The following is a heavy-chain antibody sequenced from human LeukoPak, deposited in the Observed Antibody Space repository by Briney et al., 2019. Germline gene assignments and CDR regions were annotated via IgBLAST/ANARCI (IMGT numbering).Heavy chain of an antibody. CDR1: GFTFSSYG. CDR2: ISYDGSNK. CDR3: ARVSAGKYYYYGMDV. V-gene: IGHV3-30*03. D-gene: IGHD6-13*01. J-gene: IGHJ6*02. Sequence: GGSLRLSCAASGFTFSSYGMHWVRQAPGKGLEWVAVISYDGSNKYYADSVKGRFTISRDNSKNTLYLQMNSLRAEDTAVYYCARVSAGKYYYYGMDVWGQGTTVSVSS.